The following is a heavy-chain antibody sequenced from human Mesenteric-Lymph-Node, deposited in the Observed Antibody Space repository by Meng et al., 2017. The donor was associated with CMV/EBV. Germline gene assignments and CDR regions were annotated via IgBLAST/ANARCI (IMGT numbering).Heavy chain of an antibody. CDR2: INSKTGGT. CDR1: GYIFIAYY. CDR3: AREEDNWNDGVVEHYYYGMDV. J-gene: IGHJ6*02. Sequence: ASVKVSCKASGYIFIAYYIHWVRQAPGQKPEWMGSINSKTGGTNYSQKFQGRLTMTRDTSISTAYMELSRLRSDDTAVYYCAREEDNWNDGVVEHYYYGMDVWGQGTTVTVSS. V-gene: IGHV1-2*02. D-gene: IGHD1-1*01.